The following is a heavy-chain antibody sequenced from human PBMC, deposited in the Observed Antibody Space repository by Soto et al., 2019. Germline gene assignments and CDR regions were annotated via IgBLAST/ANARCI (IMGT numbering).Heavy chain of an antibody. CDR2: INSEGSST. V-gene: IGHV3-74*01. CDR1: GFTFSSYW. Sequence: EVQLVESGGGLVQPGGSLRLSCAASGFTFSSYWMHWVRQAPGKGLVWVSRINSEGSSTSYADSVKGRFTISRDNAKNTLYLQMNSLRAEDTAVYYGARGSVVVAPAANWFDPWGQGTLVTVSS. CDR3: ARGSVVVAPAANWFDP. D-gene: IGHD2-2*01. J-gene: IGHJ5*02.